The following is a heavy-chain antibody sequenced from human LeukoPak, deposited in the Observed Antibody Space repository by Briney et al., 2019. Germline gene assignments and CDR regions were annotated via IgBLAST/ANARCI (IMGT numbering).Heavy chain of an antibody. CDR2: INGDGSIT. D-gene: IGHD2-2*01. V-gene: IGHV3-74*01. CDR3: ARDGLPGARDV. J-gene: IGHJ3*01. Sequence: GGSLRLSCATSGFIFCNFWMHGVRQVPGKGLVWVSRINGDGSITNYADTVKGRFTISRDNAKDTLYLQMNSLRAEDTAMYYCARDGLPGARDVWRQGTMVTVSS. CDR1: GFIFCNFW.